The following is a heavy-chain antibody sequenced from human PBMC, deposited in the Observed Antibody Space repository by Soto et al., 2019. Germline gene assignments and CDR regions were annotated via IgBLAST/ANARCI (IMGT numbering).Heavy chain of an antibody. CDR1: GFAFSTYA. D-gene: IGHD2-15*01. J-gene: IGHJ4*02. V-gene: IGHV3-23*01. Sequence: PGGSLRLSCXTSGFAFSTYAMTWVRQVPGRGLEWVSTILPDETGFYTVSVKGRFTISRDNFRGILYLQMNDLWVEDAAIYFCAKDRLPTSGQRFYFDSWGQGSLVTVSS. CDR3: AKDRLPTSGQRFYFDS. CDR2: ILPDETG.